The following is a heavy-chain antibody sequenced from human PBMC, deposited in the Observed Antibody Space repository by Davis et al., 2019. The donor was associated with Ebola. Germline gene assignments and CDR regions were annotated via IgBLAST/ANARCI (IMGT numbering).Heavy chain of an antibody. CDR1: GFTFSGSA. CDR3: AKDRSSEAYYYNGMDV. CDR2: IRSKANSYAT. J-gene: IGHJ6*02. D-gene: IGHD6-6*01. V-gene: IGHV3-73*01. Sequence: GESLKISCAASGFTFSGSAMHWVRQASGKGLEWVGRIRSKANSYATAYAASVKGRFTISRDDSKNTAYLQMNSLRAEDTAVYYCAKDRSSEAYYYNGMDVWGQGTTVTVSS.